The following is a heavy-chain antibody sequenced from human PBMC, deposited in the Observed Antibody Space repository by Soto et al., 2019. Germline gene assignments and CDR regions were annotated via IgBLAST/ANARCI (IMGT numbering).Heavy chain of an antibody. CDR1: GYTFTSYA. CDR3: ARAQAGTTYWFDP. D-gene: IGHD1-7*01. Sequence: ASVKVSCKASGYTFTSYAMHWVRQAPGQRLEWMGWINAGNGNTKYSQKFQGRVTITRDTSASTAYMELSSLRSEDTAVYYCARAQAGTTYWFDPWGQGTLVTVSS. CDR2: INAGNGNT. V-gene: IGHV1-3*01. J-gene: IGHJ5*02.